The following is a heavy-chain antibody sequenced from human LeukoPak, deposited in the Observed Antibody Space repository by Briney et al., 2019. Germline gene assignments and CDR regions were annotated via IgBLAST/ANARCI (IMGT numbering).Heavy chain of an antibody. J-gene: IGHJ4*02. CDR3: AKDWIVVPATGDLFDY. D-gene: IGHD3-22*01. CDR2: IIGSGGST. V-gene: IGHV3-23*01. CDR1: GFTFSSYA. Sequence: DPGGSLRLSCAASGFTFSSYAMSWVRQAPGKGLEWVSAIIGSGGSTYYADSVKGRFTISRDNSKNTLYLQMNSLRAEDTAIYYCAKDWIVVPATGDLFDYWGQGTLVTVSS.